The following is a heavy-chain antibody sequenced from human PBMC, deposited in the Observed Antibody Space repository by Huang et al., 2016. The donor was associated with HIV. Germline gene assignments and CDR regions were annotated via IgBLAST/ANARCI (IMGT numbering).Heavy chain of an antibody. V-gene: IGHV1-18*01. CDR2: INTDNGNT. D-gene: IGHD3-10*01. Sequence: QVQMMQSGAEVKKPVASVKFSCKASGYTFKSYGITWVRQAPGQGLEWMGCINTDNGNTNYAQKFQGRVTMTTDTSTSTAYMELRRLRSNDTAVYYCARQGFGRRDAFDIWGQGTRVTVS. CDR1: GYTFKSYG. J-gene: IGHJ3*02. CDR3: ARQGFGRRDAFDI.